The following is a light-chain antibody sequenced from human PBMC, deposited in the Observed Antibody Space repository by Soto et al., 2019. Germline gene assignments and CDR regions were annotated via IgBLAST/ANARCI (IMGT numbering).Light chain of an antibody. V-gene: IGKV3-15*01. J-gene: IGKJ1*01. Sequence: EIVMTQSPATLSVSPGERATLSCRASQSVNSNLAWYQQKPGQAPRLLIYRPSTRATGIPARFSGSGSGTDFTLTISGLQSEDFAVYYCQQYNNWPRTFGQGTKVEIK. CDR1: QSVNSN. CDR2: RPS. CDR3: QQYNNWPRT.